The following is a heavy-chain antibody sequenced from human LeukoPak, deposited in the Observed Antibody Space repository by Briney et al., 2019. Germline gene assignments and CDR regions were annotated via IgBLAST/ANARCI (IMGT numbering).Heavy chain of an antibody. Sequence: GWALILSCAASGFTFSIDAMSSVRQAPGKGLEGVSAISGSCGSTYYADSVKGRFTISRDNSKNTLYLQMNSLRAEDTAVYYCAKGLGEFYYYYYGMDVWGQGTTVTVSS. V-gene: IGHV3-23*01. CDR1: GFTFSIDA. CDR3: AKGLGEFYYYYYGMDV. CDR2: ISGSCGST. D-gene: IGHD3-10*01. J-gene: IGHJ6*02.